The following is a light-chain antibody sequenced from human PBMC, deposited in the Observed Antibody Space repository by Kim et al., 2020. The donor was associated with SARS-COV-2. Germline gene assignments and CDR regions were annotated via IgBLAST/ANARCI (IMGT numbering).Light chain of an antibody. CDR1: SLRRYY. V-gene: IGLV3-19*01. J-gene: IGLJ3*02. Sequence: SSELTQDPAVSVAVGQTVKITCQGDSLRRYYASWYQQKPRQAPVLVIYGRNNRPSGIPERLSGSTSGNTASLIITGAQAEDEADYYCHSRGSSGNVLFGGGTQLTVL. CDR2: GRN. CDR3: HSRGSSGNVL.